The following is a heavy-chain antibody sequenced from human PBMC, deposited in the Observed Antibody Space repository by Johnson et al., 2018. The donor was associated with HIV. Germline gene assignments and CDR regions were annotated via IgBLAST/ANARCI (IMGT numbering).Heavy chain of an antibody. CDR1: GFTFSTYA. Sequence: VQLVESGGGVVQPGRSLRLSCAASGFTFSTYAMHWVRQAPGKGLEWVSGISWNSGSIGYADSVKGRFTISRDNAKNSLYLQMNSLRAEDTALYYCARGGGSYYSGAFDIWGQGTMVTVSS. CDR2: ISWNSGSI. CDR3: ARGGGSYYSGAFDI. J-gene: IGHJ3*02. D-gene: IGHD1-26*01. V-gene: IGHV3-9*01.